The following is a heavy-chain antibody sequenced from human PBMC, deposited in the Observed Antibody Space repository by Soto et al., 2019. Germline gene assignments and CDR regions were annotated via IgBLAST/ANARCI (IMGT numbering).Heavy chain of an antibody. D-gene: IGHD5-18*01. V-gene: IGHV3-48*03. CDR1: GCPFSSYD. J-gene: IGHJ3*02. CDR3: ATSIAMVMDAFDI. CDR2: ISSSGSTI. Sequence: GGSLRLSCAASGCPFSSYDMNWGRQGPGQGLEWVSYISSSGSTIYYADSVKGRFTISRDNAKNSLYLQMNSLGAEDTAVYYCATSIAMVMDAFDIWGQGTMVTVSS.